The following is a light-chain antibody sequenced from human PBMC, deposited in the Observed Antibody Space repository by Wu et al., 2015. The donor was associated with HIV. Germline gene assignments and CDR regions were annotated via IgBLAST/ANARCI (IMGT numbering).Light chain of an antibody. J-gene: IGKJ3*01. CDR3: QHYGDSQFT. V-gene: IGKV3-20*01. CDR2: GAS. Sequence: IVLTQSPDTLSLSPGETAILSCRASQIIPSSHLAWYQQKPGQAPRLLIYGASSKATGIPDRFSGXMSAATDFTLAIFRLQPEDSAVYFCQHYGDSQFTFGRGTKVEI. CDR1: QIIPSSH.